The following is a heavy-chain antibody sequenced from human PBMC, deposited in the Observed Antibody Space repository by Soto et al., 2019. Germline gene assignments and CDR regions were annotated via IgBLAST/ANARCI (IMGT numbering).Heavy chain of an antibody. CDR1: GLTFSSYA. CDR3: AREYRGSNNWFDP. D-gene: IGHD3-10*01. J-gene: IGHJ5*02. Sequence: GGSLRLSCAASGLTFSSYAMHWVRQAPGKGLEWVSGISGSGDYTYYADFVKGRFTISRDNAKNSLYLQMNSLRAEDTAVYYCAREYRGSNNWFDPWGQGTLVTVSS. V-gene: IGHV3-23*01. CDR2: ISGSGDYT.